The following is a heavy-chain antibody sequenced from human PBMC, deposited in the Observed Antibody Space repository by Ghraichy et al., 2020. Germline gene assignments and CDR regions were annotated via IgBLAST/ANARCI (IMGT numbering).Heavy chain of an antibody. D-gene: IGHD3-3*01. J-gene: IGHJ4*02. CDR2: SNHSGST. CDR3: ARGRRITSFGVANGIDY. Sequence: SETLSLTCAVYGGSFSGYYWSWIRQRPGKGLGWIGESNHSGSTNYNPSLKSRVTISVDTSKNQFSLKLSSVTAADTAVYYCARGRRITSFGVANGIDYWGQGTLVTVSS. V-gene: IGHV4-34*01. CDR1: GGSFSGYY.